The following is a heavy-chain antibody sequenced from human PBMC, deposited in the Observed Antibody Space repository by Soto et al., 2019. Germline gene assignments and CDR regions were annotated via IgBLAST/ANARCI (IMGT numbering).Heavy chain of an antibody. J-gene: IGHJ4*02. D-gene: IGHD5-18*01. Sequence: QVQLQESGPGLVKPSQTLSLTCTVSGGSISSGGYYWSWIRQHPGKGLEWIGYIYYSGSTYYNPSLKSRVTISVDTSKNQFPLKLSAVTAADTAVYYCARGGGIQLWPDYWGQGTLVTVSS. CDR1: GGSISSGGYY. CDR3: ARGGGIQLWPDY. CDR2: IYYSGST. V-gene: IGHV4-31*03.